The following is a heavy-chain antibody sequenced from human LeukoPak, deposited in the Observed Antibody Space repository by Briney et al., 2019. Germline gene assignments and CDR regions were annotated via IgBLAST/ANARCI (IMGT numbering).Heavy chain of an antibody. CDR2: IIPIFGTA. J-gene: IGHJ4*02. CDR3: ARCPPAYSSSCSAGFDY. D-gene: IGHD6-13*01. V-gene: IGHV1-69*13. Sequence: ASVKVSCKASGGTFSSYAISWVRQAPGQGLEWMGGIIPIFGTANYAQKFQGRVTITADESTSTAYMELSSLRSEDTAVYYRARCPPAYSSSCSAGFDYWGQGTLVTVSS. CDR1: GGTFSSYA.